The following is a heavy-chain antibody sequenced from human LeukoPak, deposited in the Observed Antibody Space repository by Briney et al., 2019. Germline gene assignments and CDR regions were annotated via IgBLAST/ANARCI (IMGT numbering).Heavy chain of an antibody. V-gene: IGHV4-59*01. J-gene: IGHJ4*02. Sequence: SETLSLTCTVSGGXISVYYCSWVRQPPGKGLEWIGYISHSGSINYNPSLQSRVTISIDTSNNQFSLSVRSATAADTAVYYCARSRDAYLLDYWGQGTLVTVSS. CDR2: ISHSGSI. D-gene: IGHD5-24*01. CDR3: ARSRDAYLLDY. CDR1: GGXISVYY.